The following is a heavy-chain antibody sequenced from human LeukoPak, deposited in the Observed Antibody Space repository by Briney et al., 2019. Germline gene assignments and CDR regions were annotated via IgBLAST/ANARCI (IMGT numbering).Heavy chain of an antibody. CDR3: ARDRITGTTIIYYYYGMDV. Sequence: SETLSLTCAVYGGSFSGYYWSWIRQPPGKGLEWIGEINHSGSTNYNPSLKSRVTISVDTSKNQFSLKLSSVTAADTAVYYCARDRITGTTIIYYYYGMDVWGQGTTVTVSS. CDR1: GGSFSGYY. J-gene: IGHJ6*02. CDR2: INHSGST. D-gene: IGHD1-7*01. V-gene: IGHV4-34*01.